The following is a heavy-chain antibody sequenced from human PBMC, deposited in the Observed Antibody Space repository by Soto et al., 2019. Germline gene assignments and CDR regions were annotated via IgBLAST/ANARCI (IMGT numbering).Heavy chain of an antibody. Sequence: QITLKESGPTLVEPTQTLTLTCAFSGFSLTTSGVGVGWVRQPPGKAMEWLAFIYWDDDKRYSPSLKTRLTINKDTSITHGVLIMTNVDPADTATYYCAYRQDYRRSWDSGWFDPWGQGTLVTVSS. D-gene: IGHD6-13*01. CDR1: GFSLTTSGVG. J-gene: IGHJ5*02. CDR2: IYWDDDK. CDR3: AYRQDYRRSWDSGWFDP. V-gene: IGHV2-5*02.